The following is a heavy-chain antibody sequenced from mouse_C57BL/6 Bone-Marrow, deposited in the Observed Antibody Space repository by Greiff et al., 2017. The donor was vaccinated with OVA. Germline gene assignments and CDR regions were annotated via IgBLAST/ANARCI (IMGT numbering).Heavy chain of an antibody. CDR1: GYAFSSSW. Sequence: VQLQESGPELVKPGASVKISCKASGYAFSSSWMNWVKQRPGKGLEWIGRIYPGDGDTNYNGKFKGKATLTADKSSCTAYMQLSSLTSEDSAVYFCASWYFDVWGTGTTVTVSS. CDR3: ASWYFDV. J-gene: IGHJ1*03. V-gene: IGHV1-82*01. CDR2: IYPGDGDT.